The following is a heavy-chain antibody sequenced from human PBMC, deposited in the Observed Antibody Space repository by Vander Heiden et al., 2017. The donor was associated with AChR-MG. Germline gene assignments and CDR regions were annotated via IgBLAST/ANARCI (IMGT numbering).Heavy chain of an antibody. CDR3: ARLHHSPQRVVPRMSYYYAMDV. J-gene: IGHJ6*02. Sequence: EVELVQSGPEVKKPGESLKISCQGSGYSFTSHWIAWVRQMPGKGLEWMGIIYPDDSDTRYSPSFQGQVTISADKSISTAYLQWTSLKASDIAMYYCARLHHSPQRVVPRMSYYYAMDVWGQGTTVTVSS. V-gene: IGHV5-51*01. CDR1: GYSFTSHW. CDR2: IYPDDSDT. D-gene: IGHD6-6*01.